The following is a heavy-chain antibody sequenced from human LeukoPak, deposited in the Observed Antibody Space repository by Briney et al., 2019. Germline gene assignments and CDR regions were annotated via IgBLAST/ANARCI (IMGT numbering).Heavy chain of an antibody. V-gene: IGHV4-59*12. CDR1: GGSISSYY. CDR2: IYYSGST. Sequence: KPSETLSLTCTVSGGSISSYYWSWIRQPPGKGLEWIGYIYYSGSTNYNPSLKSRVTMSVDTSKNQFSLKLSSVTAADTAVYYCAKTYYDFWSGIVGWFDPWGQGTLVTVSS. D-gene: IGHD3-3*01. J-gene: IGHJ5*02. CDR3: AKTYYDFWSGIVGWFDP.